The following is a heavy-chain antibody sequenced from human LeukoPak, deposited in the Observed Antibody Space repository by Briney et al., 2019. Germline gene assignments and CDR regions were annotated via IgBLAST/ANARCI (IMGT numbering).Heavy chain of an antibody. D-gene: IGHD3-3*01. Sequence: SETLSLTCTVSGGSISRYYWSWIQQPPGKGLEWIAYIYYSGSTNYNPSLKSRVTISVDTSKNQFSLKLTSVTAADTAVYYCARRRFGNRSLDIWGQGTMVTVSS. CDR3: ARRRFGNRSLDI. V-gene: IGHV4-59*08. CDR2: IYYSGST. J-gene: IGHJ3*02. CDR1: GGSISRYY.